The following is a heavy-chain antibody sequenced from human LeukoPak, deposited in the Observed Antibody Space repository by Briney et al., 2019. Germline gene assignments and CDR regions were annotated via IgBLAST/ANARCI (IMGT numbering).Heavy chain of an antibody. D-gene: IGHD1-26*01. CDR1: GGTFSSYT. CDR2: IIPILGIA. CDR3: ARGKSGSYFGYFDY. Sequence: SVKVSCKASGGTFSSYTISWVRQAPGQGLEWMGRIIPILGIANYAQKFQGRVTITADKSTSTAYMELSSLRSEDTAVYYCARGKSGSYFGYFDYWGQGTLVTVSS. V-gene: IGHV1-69*02. J-gene: IGHJ4*02.